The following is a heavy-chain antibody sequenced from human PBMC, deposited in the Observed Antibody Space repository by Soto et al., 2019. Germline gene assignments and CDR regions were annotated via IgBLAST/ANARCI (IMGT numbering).Heavy chain of an antibody. CDR3: ASRPIYGGDSYFAY. V-gene: IGHV1-46*01. J-gene: IGHJ4*02. CDR2: INPDTGTT. D-gene: IGHD2-21*01. Sequence: QVQLVQSGAEVRKPGASVKLSCQASGYTFTHYYIHWVRQAPGQGLEWLGIINPDTGTTSYAQTFQGRVTLTTDTSASTVYLELSGLAAEDTAVYYCASRPIYGGDSYFAYWGQGTLVTVSS. CDR1: GYTFTHYY.